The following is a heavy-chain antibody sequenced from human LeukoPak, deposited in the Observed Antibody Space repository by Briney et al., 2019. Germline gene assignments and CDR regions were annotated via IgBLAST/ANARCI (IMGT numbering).Heavy chain of an antibody. CDR3: ARGDKGSY. V-gene: IGHV4-59*01. CDR2: VYFRGTT. D-gene: IGHD3-10*01. Sequence: SETLSLTCTVSGGSISSYYWSWIRQPPGKGLEWIGYVYFRGTTNYNPSIKSRVTISVDTSKNQFSLKLTSVTAADTAVYYCARGDKGSYWGQGTLVTVPS. CDR1: GGSISSYY. J-gene: IGHJ4*02.